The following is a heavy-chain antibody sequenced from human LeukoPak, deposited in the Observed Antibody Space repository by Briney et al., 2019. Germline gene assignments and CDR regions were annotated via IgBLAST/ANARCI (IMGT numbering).Heavy chain of an antibody. CDR2: ISSSGSTI. CDR1: GFTFSSYE. V-gene: IGHV3-48*03. J-gene: IGHJ4*02. Sequence: GGSLRLSCAASGFTFSSYEMNWVRQAPGKGLEWVSYISSSGSTIYYADSVKGRFTISRDNSKNTLYLQMNSLRAEDTAVYYCARGGYYNILTGFRSRILGFDYWGQGALVTVSS. CDR3: ARGGYYNILTGFRSRILGFDY. D-gene: IGHD3-9*01.